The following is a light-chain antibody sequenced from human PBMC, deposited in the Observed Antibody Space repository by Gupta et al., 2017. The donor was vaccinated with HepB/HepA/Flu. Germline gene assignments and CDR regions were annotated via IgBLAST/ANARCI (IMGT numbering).Light chain of an antibody. CDR3: QQYDNSPFS. J-gene: IGKJ2*01. V-gene: IGKV3-20*01. Sequence: VLTPSPGTLSCSPEQRVSLSCRASQTVRYRYLAWYQQKPGQTPSLLIYGASNRATGVPDRFIGSGSGTDFTLTISRLEPEDFAVYYCQQYDNSPFSFGQGTKLEIK. CDR1: QTVRYRY. CDR2: GAS.